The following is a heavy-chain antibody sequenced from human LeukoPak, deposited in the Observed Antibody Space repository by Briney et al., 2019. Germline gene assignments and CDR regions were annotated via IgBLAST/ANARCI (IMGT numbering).Heavy chain of an antibody. CDR1: GDSLTNYY. Sequence: SETLSLTCTVSGDSLTNYYWSWIRQPPGKGLQWIGYIYYSGTANYNPSLKSRVTISVDTSNNQFSLNLSSVTAADTAVYYCARLGSFFDSWGQGSLVTVSS. J-gene: IGHJ4*02. V-gene: IGHV4-59*08. CDR3: ARLGSFFDS. CDR2: IYYSGTA. D-gene: IGHD3-16*02.